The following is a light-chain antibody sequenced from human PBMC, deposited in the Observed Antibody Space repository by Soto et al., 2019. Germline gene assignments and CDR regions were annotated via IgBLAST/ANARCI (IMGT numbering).Light chain of an antibody. V-gene: IGKV1-5*01. CDR1: QTSSSW. CDR2: DAS. CDR3: QQYHNYST. Sequence: NQITQSPSTRPASVGDRVTITCGASQTSSSWLAWYQQKPEKAPDLLIYDASSLAGGVLSRFGGSESGTEFTLTLGSLQPDGFATYIGQQYHNYSTFGQGNKVDI. J-gene: IGKJ1*01.